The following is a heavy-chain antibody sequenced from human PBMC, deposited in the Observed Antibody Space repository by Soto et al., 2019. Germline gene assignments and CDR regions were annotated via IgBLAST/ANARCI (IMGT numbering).Heavy chain of an antibody. CDR3: ATYYDILTSHYYYGMDV. CDR1: GFTFSSYG. V-gene: IGHV3-30*03. Sequence: QVQLVESGGGVVQPGRSLRLSCAASGFTFSSYGMHWVRQAPGKGLEWVAVISYDGSNKYYAGSVKGRFTISRDNSKNTLYLQMNSLRAEDTAVYYCATYYDILTSHYYYGMDVWGQGTTVTVSS. CDR2: ISYDGSNK. D-gene: IGHD3-9*01. J-gene: IGHJ6*02.